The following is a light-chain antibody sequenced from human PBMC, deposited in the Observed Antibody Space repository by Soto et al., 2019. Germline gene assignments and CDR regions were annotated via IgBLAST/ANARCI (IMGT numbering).Light chain of an antibody. J-gene: IGLJ2*01. CDR1: SSDVGGYNY. Sequence: QSALTQPASVSGSPGQSITISCTGTSSDVGGYNYVSWYQQYPGKAPKLMIYDVSNRPSGVSNRLSGSKSGNTASLTISGLQAEDEADYYCSSYTSSSVVFGGGTKLTVL. CDR3: SSYTSSSVV. V-gene: IGLV2-14*01. CDR2: DVS.